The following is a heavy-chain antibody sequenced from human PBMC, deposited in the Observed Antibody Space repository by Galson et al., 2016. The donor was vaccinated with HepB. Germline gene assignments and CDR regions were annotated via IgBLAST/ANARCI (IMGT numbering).Heavy chain of an antibody. V-gene: IGHV1-46*01. CDR1: GYSFISFY. CDR3: AREFPHCRWFDP. D-gene: IGHD2-21*01. J-gene: IGHJ5*02. Sequence: SVKVSCKASGYSFISFYMHWLRQAPGQGFEWVATIYPSAGTTSCSQKFQGRVSVTGDTSASAVYMELSGLTSGDTAVYYCAREFPHCRWFDPWGPGTLVTVSS. CDR2: IYPSAGTT.